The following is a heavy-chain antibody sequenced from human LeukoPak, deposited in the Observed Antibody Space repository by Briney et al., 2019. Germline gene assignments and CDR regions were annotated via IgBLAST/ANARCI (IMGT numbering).Heavy chain of an antibody. J-gene: IGHJ4*02. CDR3: AKAAGRDGYNYDY. V-gene: IGHV3-30*18. CDR1: GITVSTNY. D-gene: IGHD5-24*01. CDR2: ISYDGSNK. Sequence: GGSLRLSCAASGITVSTNYMSWVRQAPGKGLEWVAVISYDGSNKYYADSVKGRFTISRDNSKNTLYLQMNSLRAEDTAVYYCAKAAGRDGYNYDYWGQGTPVTVSS.